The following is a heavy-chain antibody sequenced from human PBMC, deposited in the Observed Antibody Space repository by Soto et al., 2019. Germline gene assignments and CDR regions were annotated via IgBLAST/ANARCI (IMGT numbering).Heavy chain of an antibody. CDR3: ANSRPWGELRAGWFDP. J-gene: IGHJ5*02. D-gene: IGHD3-16*01. CDR2: IYYSGSS. V-gene: IGHV4-39*01. Sequence: QLQLQESGPGLVKPSETLSLTCTVSGGSISSSSYYWDWIRQPPGKGLEWIGSIYYSGSSSYNPSHKRRVTSSVDTSTNQSTLNLSSVTAADTAVYFCANSRPWGELRAGWFDPWGQGTLVTVSS. CDR1: GGSISSSSYY.